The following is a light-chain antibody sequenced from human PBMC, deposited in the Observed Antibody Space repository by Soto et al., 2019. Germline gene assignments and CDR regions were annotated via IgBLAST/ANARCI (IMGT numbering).Light chain of an antibody. CDR1: SSNIGSNT. CDR2: SNN. CDR3: AAWDDSLNGPV. V-gene: IGLV1-44*01. Sequence: QSVLTQPPSASGTPGKRVTISCSGSSSNIGSNTVNWYQQLPGTAPKLLIYSNNQRPSGVPDRFSGSKSGTSASLAISGLQSEDEADYYCAAWDDSLNGPVFGGGTKRTVL. J-gene: IGLJ2*01.